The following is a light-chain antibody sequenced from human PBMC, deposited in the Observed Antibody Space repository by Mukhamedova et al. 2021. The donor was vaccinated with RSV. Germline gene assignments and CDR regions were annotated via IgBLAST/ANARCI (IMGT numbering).Light chain of an antibody. Sequence: LSCRASQTITSNFLAWYQQKPGQAPRLLIYRASSRATGVPDRFSGSGSGTDFTLTISRLEPEDFAVYYCHQYRSSPRTFAQGTKV. CDR3: HQYRSSPRT. CDR2: RAS. J-gene: IGKJ1*01. V-gene: IGKV3-20*01. CDR1: QTITSNF.